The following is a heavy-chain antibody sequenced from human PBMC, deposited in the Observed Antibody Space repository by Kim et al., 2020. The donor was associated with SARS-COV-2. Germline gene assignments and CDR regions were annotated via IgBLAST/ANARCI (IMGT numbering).Heavy chain of an antibody. V-gene: IGHV3-21*01. CDR1: GFTFSSYS. CDR3: ARSGYSYGYAFDI. CDR2: ISSSSSYI. Sequence: GGSLRLSCAASGFTFSSYSMNWVRQAPGKGLEWVSSISSSSSYIYYADSVKGRFTISRDNAKNSLYLQMNSLRAEDTAVYYCARSGYSYGYAFDIWGQGTMVTVSS. D-gene: IGHD5-18*01. J-gene: IGHJ3*02.